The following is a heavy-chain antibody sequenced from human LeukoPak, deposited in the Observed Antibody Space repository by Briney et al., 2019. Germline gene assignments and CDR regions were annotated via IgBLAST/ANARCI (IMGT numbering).Heavy chain of an antibody. D-gene: IGHD3-22*01. J-gene: IGHJ3*02. CDR3: ASRVTLNAFDI. V-gene: IGHV1-2*02. CDR2: INPNSGGT. CDR1: GYTFTGYY. Sequence: GASVKISCKASGYTFTGYYMHWVRQAPGQGLEWMGWINPNSGGTNYAQKFLGRGTMTRDTSISTAYMEVSRLRSDDTAVYYCASRVTLNAFDIWGQGTMVTVSS.